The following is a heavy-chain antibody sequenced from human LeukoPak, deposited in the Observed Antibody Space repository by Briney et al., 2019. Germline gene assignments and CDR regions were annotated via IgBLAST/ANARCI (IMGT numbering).Heavy chain of an antibody. D-gene: IGHD3/OR15-3a*01. CDR3: AESKVSGTGTVWVY. CDR1: GYTFTDYY. CDR2: INPNSDAT. V-gene: IGHV1-2*06. J-gene: IGHJ4*02. Sequence: ASVKVSCKAPGYTFTDYYIHWVRQAPGQGLEWMGRINPNSDATDYPQKFQGRVTMTRDTSISTAYMELSRLRSDDTAVYYCAESKVSGTGTVWVYWGQGTLVTVSS.